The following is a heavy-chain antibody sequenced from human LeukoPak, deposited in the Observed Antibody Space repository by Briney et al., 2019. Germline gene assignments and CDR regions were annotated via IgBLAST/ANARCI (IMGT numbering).Heavy chain of an antibody. Sequence: PSETLSLTCAVYGGSSSGYYWSWIRQPPGKGLEWIGEINHSGSTNYNPSLKSRVTISVDTSKNQFSLKLSSVTAADTAVYYCARLGYDILTGYYYYYYYMDVWGKGTTVTVSS. D-gene: IGHD3-9*01. CDR1: GGSSSGYY. CDR3: ARLGYDILTGYYYYYYYMDV. CDR2: INHSGST. V-gene: IGHV4-34*01. J-gene: IGHJ6*03.